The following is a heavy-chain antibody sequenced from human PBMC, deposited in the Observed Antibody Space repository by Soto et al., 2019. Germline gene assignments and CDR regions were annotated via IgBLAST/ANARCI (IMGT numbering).Heavy chain of an antibody. CDR2: IIPIFGTA. Sequence: SVKVSCKASGGTFSSYAISWVRQAPGQGLEWMGGIIPIFGTANYAQKFQGRVTITADESTSTAYMELSSLRSEDTAVYYCARGSFGARITIFGVVIPDDYYYYGMDVWGQGTTVTVSS. CDR1: GGTFSSYA. V-gene: IGHV1-69*13. J-gene: IGHJ6*02. CDR3: ARGSFGARITIFGVVIPDDYYYYGMDV. D-gene: IGHD3-3*01.